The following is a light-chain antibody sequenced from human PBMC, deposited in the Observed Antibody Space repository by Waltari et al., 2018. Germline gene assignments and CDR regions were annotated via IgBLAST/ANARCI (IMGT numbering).Light chain of an antibody. CDR3: QSYDNNIVL. CDR1: NGDLVGAY. J-gene: IGLJ2*01. CDR2: EDD. V-gene: IGLV6-57*03. Sequence: NFMLTQPHSVSESPGKTVTISCTRNNGDLVGAYGPWYQQRPGSAPTTVIYEDDQRPAGVPDRFSGSIDTSNSASLTISRLRTEDEADYYCQSYDNNIVLFGGGTKLTVL.